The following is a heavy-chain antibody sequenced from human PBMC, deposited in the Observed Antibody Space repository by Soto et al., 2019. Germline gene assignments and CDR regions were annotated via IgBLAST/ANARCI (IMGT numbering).Heavy chain of an antibody. CDR1: GGTFSSYA. V-gene: IGHV1-69*01. J-gene: IGHJ4*02. Sequence: QVQLVQSGAEVKKPGSSVKVSCKASGGTFSSYAISWVRQAPGQGLEWMGGITPIFGTANYAQKFQGRVTMTADESTSTDHMELSSLRSEDTAVYYCARDYGHDCSGGRCYFYCWGQGTLVTVSS. CDR2: ITPIFGTA. D-gene: IGHD2-15*01. CDR3: ARDYGHDCSGGRCYFYC.